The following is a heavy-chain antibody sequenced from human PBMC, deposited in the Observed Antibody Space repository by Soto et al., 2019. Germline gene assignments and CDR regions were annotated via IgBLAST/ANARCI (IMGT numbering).Heavy chain of an antibody. CDR3: ARGSSNWAYYFDF. D-gene: IGHD6-13*01. J-gene: IGHJ4*02. V-gene: IGHV3-48*02. Sequence: EVHLVESGGGLVQPGGSLRLSCAASGFTFSSYSLNWVRQAPGKGLEWVSYITSSGTTVYYADSVRGRFTISRDNAKKSLYLQVNSLRDEDTAVYYCARGSSNWAYYFDFWGQGTLVTVSS. CDR2: ITSSGTTV. CDR1: GFTFSSYS.